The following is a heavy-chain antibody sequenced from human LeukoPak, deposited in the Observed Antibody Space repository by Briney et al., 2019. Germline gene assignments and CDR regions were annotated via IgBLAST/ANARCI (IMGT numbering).Heavy chain of an antibody. V-gene: IGHV3-23*01. Sequence: GGSLRLSCVGSGITLRNYAISWVRQAPGKGLEWVSAISGSGGNIYYAGSVKGRFTISRDISVNTVYLQVNSLRAVDTAVYYCAILYDDYGFWGQGTLVTVSS. CDR1: GITLRNYA. J-gene: IGHJ4*02. D-gene: IGHD4-17*01. CDR2: ISGSGGNI. CDR3: AILYDDYGF.